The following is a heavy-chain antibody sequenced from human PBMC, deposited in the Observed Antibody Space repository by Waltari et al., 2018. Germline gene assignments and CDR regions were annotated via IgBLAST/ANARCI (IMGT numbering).Heavy chain of an antibody. CDR1: GGSVTSGRYY. V-gene: IGHV4-61*01. CDR2: ISYHGRT. CDR3: ARDSPYQLYERFGMDV. Sequence: VQLQQSGPGLVNPSETLSLTCTVSGGSVTSGRYYWSWVRQPPGKGLEWIGYISYHGRTNYKASLKSRLAISVDTSKNQFSLRLNSVTAADTAVYYCARDSPYQLYERFGMDVWGQGTAVTVS. D-gene: IGHD3-10*01. J-gene: IGHJ6*02.